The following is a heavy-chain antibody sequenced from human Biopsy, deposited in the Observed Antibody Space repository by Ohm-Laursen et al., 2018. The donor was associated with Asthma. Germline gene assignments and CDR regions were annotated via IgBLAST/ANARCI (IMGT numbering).Heavy chain of an antibody. Sequence: SETLSLTWTVSGGSISSGGYYWSWIRQHPGKGLEWIGYIYYSGSTYYNPSLKSRVTVSVDTSKNQFSLKLSSVTAADTAVYYCARITNDRIAAAGRYYYYGMDVWGQGTTVTVSS. CDR2: IYYSGST. CDR1: GGSISSGGYY. J-gene: IGHJ6*02. D-gene: IGHD6-13*01. V-gene: IGHV4-31*02. CDR3: ARITNDRIAAAGRYYYYGMDV.